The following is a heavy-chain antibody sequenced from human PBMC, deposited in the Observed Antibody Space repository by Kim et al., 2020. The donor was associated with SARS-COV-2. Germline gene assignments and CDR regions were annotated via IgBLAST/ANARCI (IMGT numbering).Heavy chain of an antibody. CDR3: ARDPPIEYSSSSDPIPFDY. CDR2: INPNSGGT. D-gene: IGHD6-6*01. V-gene: IGHV1-2*02. J-gene: IGHJ4*02. CDR1: GYTFTGYY. Sequence: ASVKVSCKASGYTFTGYYMHWVRQAPGQGLEWMGWINPNSGGTNYAQKFQGRVTMTRDTSISTAYMELSRLRSDDTAVYYCARDPPIEYSSSSDPIPFDYWGQGTLVTVSS.